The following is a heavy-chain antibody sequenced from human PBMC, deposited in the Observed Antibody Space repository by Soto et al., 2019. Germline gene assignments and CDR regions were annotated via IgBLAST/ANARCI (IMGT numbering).Heavy chain of an antibody. CDR2: IIPIFGTT. J-gene: IGHJ6*02. CDR1: GGTFSSYT. Sequence: SVKVSCKASGGTFSSYTMSWVRQAPGQGLEWMGGIIPIFGTTTYAHKFQGRVTITADESTSTVYMELSSLRGEETAVYYCARAELTNLDYYYGLDVWGQGTTVTVSS. D-gene: IGHD1-7*01. V-gene: IGHV1-69*13. CDR3: ARAELTNLDYYYGLDV.